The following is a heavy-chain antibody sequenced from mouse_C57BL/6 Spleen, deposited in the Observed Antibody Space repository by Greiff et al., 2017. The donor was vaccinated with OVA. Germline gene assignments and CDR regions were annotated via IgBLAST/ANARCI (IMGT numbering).Heavy chain of an antibody. V-gene: IGHV1-4*01. Sequence: VKLQQSGAELARPGASVKMSCKASGYTFTSYTMHWVKQRPGQGLEWIGYINPSSGYTKYNQKFKDKATLTADKSSSTAYMQLSSLTSEDSAVYYCAREFDYFYFDYWGQGTTLTVSS. CDR2: INPSSGYT. J-gene: IGHJ2*01. CDR1: GYTFTSYT. CDR3: AREFDYFYFDY. D-gene: IGHD2-4*01.